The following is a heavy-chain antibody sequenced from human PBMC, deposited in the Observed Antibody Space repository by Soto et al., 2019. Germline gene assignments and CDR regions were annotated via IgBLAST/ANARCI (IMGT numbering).Heavy chain of an antibody. J-gene: IGHJ6*02. V-gene: IGHV4-59*01. CDR2: IYNSGST. CDR3: ARDGGFYYGMDV. CDR1: GGSISSYY. Sequence: QVQLQESGPGLVKPSETLSLTCTVSGGSISSYYWSWIRQPPGKGLEWIGYIYNSGSTNYNPSLRSRVTISVVTSKTQFALKLSSVTAADTAVYYCARDGGFYYGMDVWGQGTTVTVSS. D-gene: IGHD3-3*01.